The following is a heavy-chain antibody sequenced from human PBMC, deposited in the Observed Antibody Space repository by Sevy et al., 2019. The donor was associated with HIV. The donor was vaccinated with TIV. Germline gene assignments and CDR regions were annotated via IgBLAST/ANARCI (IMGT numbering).Heavy chain of an antibody. CDR3: ARGDREGYENGGSYFDY. Sequence: LSLTCAASGFTFSSSGMHWVRQAPGKGLEWVAVIYYDGSNKYYGDSVKGRFTISRDNSKNTLYLQMNSLRAEDTAVYYCARGDREGYENGGSYFDYWGQGTLVTVSS. V-gene: IGHV3-33*01. D-gene: IGHD5-12*01. CDR1: GFTFSSSG. CDR2: IYYDGSNK. J-gene: IGHJ4*02.